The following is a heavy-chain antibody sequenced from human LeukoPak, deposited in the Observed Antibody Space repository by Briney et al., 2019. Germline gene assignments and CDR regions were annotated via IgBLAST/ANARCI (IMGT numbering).Heavy chain of an antibody. V-gene: IGHV4-4*07. CDR3: ASSSWSFDAFDI. D-gene: IGHD6-13*01. Sequence: PSETLSLTCTVSGGSISSYYWSWTRQPAGKGLEWIGRIYTSGNTNYNPSLKSRVTMSVDTSKNQFSLKLSSVTAADTAVYYCASSSWSFDAFDIWGQGTMVTVSS. J-gene: IGHJ3*02. CDR2: IYTSGNT. CDR1: GGSISSYY.